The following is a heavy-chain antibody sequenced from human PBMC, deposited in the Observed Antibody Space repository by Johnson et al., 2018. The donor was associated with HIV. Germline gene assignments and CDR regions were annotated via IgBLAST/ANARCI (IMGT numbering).Heavy chain of an antibody. D-gene: IGHD2-21*01. Sequence: VQLVESGGGLVQPGRSLRLSCAASGFTFDDYAMHWVRQAPGKGLEWVSGITWNSGSIGYADSVKGRFTISRDNAKNDLDLQMHILRPEDQALFYCTKEEALIVVTDAFDIWGQGTMVTVSS. V-gene: IGHV3-9*01. CDR1: GFTFDDYA. J-gene: IGHJ3*02. CDR3: TKEEALIVVTDAFDI. CDR2: ITWNSGSI.